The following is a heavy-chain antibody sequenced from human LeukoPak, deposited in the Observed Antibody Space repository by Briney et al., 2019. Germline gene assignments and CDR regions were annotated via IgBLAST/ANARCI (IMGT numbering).Heavy chain of an antibody. CDR2: IGVSGSTM. J-gene: IGHJ4*02. D-gene: IGHD2-2*01. V-gene: IGHV3-48*03. CDR1: GFTFGDYA. CDR3: ARERYCSSTSCPHGDLDY. Sequence: GGSLRLSCTASGFTFGDYAMSRVRQAPGKGLEWVSYIGVSGSTMYYAESVKGRFTISRDNAKNSLYLQMNSLRAEDTAVYYCARERYCSSTSCPHGDLDYWGQGTLVSVSS.